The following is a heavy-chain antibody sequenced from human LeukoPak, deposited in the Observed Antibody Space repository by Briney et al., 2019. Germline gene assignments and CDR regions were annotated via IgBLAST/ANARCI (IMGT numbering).Heavy chain of an antibody. CDR3: ARDSGDYFRADGMDV. V-gene: IGHV1-2*04. CDR2: INPNSGGT. D-gene: IGHD4-17*01. CDR1: GYTFTGYY. J-gene: IGHJ6*02. Sequence: ASVKVSCKASGYTFTGYYMHWVRQAPGQGLEWMGWINPNSGGTNYAQKFQGWVTMTRDTSISTAYMELSRLRSDDTAVYYCARDSGDYFRADGMDVWGQGTTVTVSS.